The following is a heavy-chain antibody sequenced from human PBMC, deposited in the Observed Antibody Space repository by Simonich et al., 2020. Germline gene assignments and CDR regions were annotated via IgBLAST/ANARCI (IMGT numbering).Heavy chain of an antibody. D-gene: IGHD7-27*01. CDR2: LNPYSGGT. CDR1: GYTFTGYY. Sequence: QVQLVQSGAEVKKPGASVKVSCKASGYTFTGYYMHWVRQAPGQGVGWMRRLNPYSGGTNAAQKFQGRVHMTSDPSISTADMELSRLRSDDTAVYYCARGRLTGDKGAFDIWGQGTMVTVSS. V-gene: IGHV1-2*02. CDR3: ARGRLTGDKGAFDI. J-gene: IGHJ3*02.